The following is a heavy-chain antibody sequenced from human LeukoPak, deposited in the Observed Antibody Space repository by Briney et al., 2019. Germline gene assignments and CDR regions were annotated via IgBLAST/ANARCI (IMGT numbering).Heavy chain of an antibody. CDR2: IYYSGST. CDR1: GGSISSYY. D-gene: IGHD5-18*01. CDR3: ARVKIQLWSREGYFDY. V-gene: IGHV4-59*01. J-gene: IGHJ4*02. Sequence: SETLSPTCTVSGGSISSYYWSWIRQPPGKGLEWIGYIYYSGSTNYNPSLKSRVTISVDTSKNQFSLKLSSVTAADTAVYYCARVKIQLWSREGYFDYWGQGTLVTVSS.